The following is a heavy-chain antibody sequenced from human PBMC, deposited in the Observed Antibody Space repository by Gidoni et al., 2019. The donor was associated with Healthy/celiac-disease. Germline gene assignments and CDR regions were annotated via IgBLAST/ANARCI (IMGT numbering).Heavy chain of an antibody. J-gene: IGHJ3*02. V-gene: IGHV3-30-3*01. Sequence: QVQLVESGGGVVQPGRSLRLSCAASGFTFSSYAMHWVRQAPGKGLEWVAVISYDGSNKYYADSVKGRFTISRDNSKNTLYLQMNSLRAEDTAVYYCARDLAGAFDIWGQGTMVTVSS. D-gene: IGHD3-16*01. CDR2: ISYDGSNK. CDR1: GFTFSSYA. CDR3: ARDLAGAFDI.